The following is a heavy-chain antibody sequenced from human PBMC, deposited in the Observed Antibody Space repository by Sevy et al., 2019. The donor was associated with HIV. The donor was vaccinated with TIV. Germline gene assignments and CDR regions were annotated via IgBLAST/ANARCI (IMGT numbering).Heavy chain of an antibody. CDR3: AKEKEMSMYYFHS. Sequence: GGSLRLFCAASGFTFNNYAMNWVRQAPGKGLEWVSVISGSGSYTYYAHSVKGRFTISRDTSKNTLYLQMNSLRAEDTAVYYCAKEKEMSMYYFHSWGQGTLVTVSS. CDR2: ISGSGSYT. D-gene: IGHD3-10*02. CDR1: GFTFNNYA. V-gene: IGHV3-23*01. J-gene: IGHJ4*02.